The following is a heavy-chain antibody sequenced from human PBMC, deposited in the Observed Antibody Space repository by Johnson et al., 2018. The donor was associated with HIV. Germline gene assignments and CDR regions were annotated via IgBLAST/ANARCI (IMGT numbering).Heavy chain of an antibody. J-gene: IGHJ3*02. V-gene: IGHV3-30*03. D-gene: IGHD7-27*01. CDR3: APLGDAFDS. CDR2: ISYDGKST. CDR1: GFTFSSHD. Sequence: QVQLVESGGGVVQPGRSLRVSCGASGFTFSSHDMHWVRQAPGKGLEWVAVISYDGKSTYYADSVKGRFTISRDNSKNTLYLQMNSLRAEDTAVYYCAPLGDAFDSWGQGTMVTVSS.